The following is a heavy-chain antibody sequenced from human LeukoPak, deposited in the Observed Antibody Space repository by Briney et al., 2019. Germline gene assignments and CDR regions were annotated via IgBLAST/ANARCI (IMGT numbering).Heavy chain of an antibody. V-gene: IGHV3-13*01. CDR1: GFTFSSYD. Sequence: GGSLRLSCAASGFTFSSYDMHWVRQATGKGLEWVSAIGTAGDTYYPGSVKGRFTISRENAKNSVYLQMNSLRAGDTAVYYCARVRKYSGYYSWYFDLWGRGTLVTVSS. CDR2: IGTAGDT. D-gene: IGHD5-12*01. J-gene: IGHJ2*01. CDR3: ARVRKYSGYYSWYFDL.